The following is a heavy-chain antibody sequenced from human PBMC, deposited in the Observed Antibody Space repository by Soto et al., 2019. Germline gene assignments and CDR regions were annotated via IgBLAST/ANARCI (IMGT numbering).Heavy chain of an antibody. V-gene: IGHV5-51*01. CDR2: IYPGDSDT. CDR3: ARLRNYYDSSGSYFSPVY. CDR1: GYSFTSYW. J-gene: IGHJ4*02. D-gene: IGHD3-22*01. Sequence: PGESLKISCKGSGYSFTSYWIGWVRQMPGKGLEWMGIIYPGDSDTRYSPSFQGQVTISADKSISTAYLQWSSLKASDTAMYYCARLRNYYDSSGSYFSPVYWGQGTLVSVSS.